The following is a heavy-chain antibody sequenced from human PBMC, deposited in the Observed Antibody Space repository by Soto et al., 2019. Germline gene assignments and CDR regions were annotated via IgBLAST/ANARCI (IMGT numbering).Heavy chain of an antibody. CDR1: GVSITTYE. V-gene: IGHV4-59*01. Sequence: SETLSLTCTVSGVSITTYEWSWIRQPPGKGLEWIGGYSGFTNYNPSLESRATTSVDHSKNQFFLTLRSVTAADTAVYYCAKHRELYGNTCYSGEFSPWGQGTLVIVAS. J-gene: IGHJ5*02. CDR3: AKHRELYGNTCYSGEFSP. CDR2: YSGFT. D-gene: IGHD2-15*01.